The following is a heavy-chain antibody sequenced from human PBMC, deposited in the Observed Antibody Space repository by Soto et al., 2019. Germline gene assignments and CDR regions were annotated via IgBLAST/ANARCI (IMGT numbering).Heavy chain of an antibody. J-gene: IGHJ6*02. CDR3: ARDSSSGWYVGLYYYYYGMDV. V-gene: IGHV3-21*01. D-gene: IGHD6-19*01. Sequence: EVQLVESGGGLVKPGGSLRLSCAASGFTFSSYSMNWVRQAPGKGLEWVSSISSSSSYIYYADSVKGRFTISRDNAKNSLYLQMNSLRAEDTAVYYCARDSSSGWYVGLYYYYYGMDVWGQGTTVTVSS. CDR1: GFTFSSYS. CDR2: ISSSSSYI.